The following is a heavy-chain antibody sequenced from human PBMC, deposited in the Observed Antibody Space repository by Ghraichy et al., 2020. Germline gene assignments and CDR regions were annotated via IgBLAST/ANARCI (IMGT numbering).Heavy chain of an antibody. Sequence: GGSLRLSCAASGFTFSSYAMSWVRQALGKGLEWVSAISGSGGSTYYADSVKGRFTISRDNSKNTLYLQMNSLRAEDTAVYYCAAVYQLLYDNWFDPWGQGTLVTVSS. V-gene: IGHV3-23*01. CDR3: AAVYQLLYDNWFDP. CDR2: ISGSGGST. CDR1: GFTFSSYA. J-gene: IGHJ5*02. D-gene: IGHD2-2*02.